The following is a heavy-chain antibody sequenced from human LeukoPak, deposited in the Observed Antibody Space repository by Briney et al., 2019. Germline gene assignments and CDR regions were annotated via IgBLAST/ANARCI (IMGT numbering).Heavy chain of an antibody. CDR1: GYTFTSYG. J-gene: IGHJ4*02. CDR2: ISAYNGNT. V-gene: IGHV1-18*01. D-gene: IGHD3-22*01. CDR3: ARLAYYYDSSGISY. Sequence: ASVKVSCKASGYTFTSYGISWVRQAPGQGLEWMGWISAYNGNTNYAQKLQGRVTMTTDTSTSTAYMELRSLRSDDTAVYYCARLAYYYDSSGISYWGQGTLVTVSS.